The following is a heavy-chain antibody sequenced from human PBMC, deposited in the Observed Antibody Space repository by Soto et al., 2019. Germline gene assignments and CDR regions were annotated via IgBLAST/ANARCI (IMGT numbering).Heavy chain of an antibody. J-gene: IGHJ4*02. CDR2: ISYDGSNK. V-gene: IGHV3-30-3*01. D-gene: IGHD2-8*01. CDR1: GFTFSSYA. CDR3: ARDLFSVYASYFY. Sequence: PGGSLRLSCAASGFTFSSYAMHWVRQAPGKGLEWVAVISYDGSNKYYADSVKGRFTISRDNSKNTLYLQMNSLRAEDTAVYYCARDLFSVYASYFYWGQGTLVTVSS.